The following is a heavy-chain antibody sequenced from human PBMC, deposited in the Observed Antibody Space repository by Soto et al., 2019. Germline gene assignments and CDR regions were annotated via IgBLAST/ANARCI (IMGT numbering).Heavy chain of an antibody. CDR2: ITDSGGDT. CDR3: AKGSTSSRPYYFDY. Sequence: EVQLLESGGGLVQPGGSLRLSCAASGFTFSSYAMSWVRQAPGKGLEWFSAITDSGGDTYHADSVKGRFTISRDNTKNTLSLQMNCLRAEDTAVYYCAKGSTSSRPYYFDYWGQGTLVTVSS. J-gene: IGHJ4*02. CDR1: GFTFSSYA. D-gene: IGHD2-2*01. V-gene: IGHV3-23*01.